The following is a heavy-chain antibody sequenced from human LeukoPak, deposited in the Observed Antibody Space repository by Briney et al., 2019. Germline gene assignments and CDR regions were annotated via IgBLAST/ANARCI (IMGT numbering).Heavy chain of an antibody. D-gene: IGHD2-2*01. V-gene: IGHV4-59*01. J-gene: IGHJ3*02. CDR2: IYYSGST. Sequence: LETLSLTCTVSGGSISSYYWSWIRQPPGKGLEWIGYIYYSGSTNYNPSLKSRVTISVDTSKNQFSLKLSSVTAADTAVYYCVRGGGYCSSTSCWDAFDIWGQGTMVTVSS. CDR1: GGSISSYY. CDR3: VRGGGYCSSTSCWDAFDI.